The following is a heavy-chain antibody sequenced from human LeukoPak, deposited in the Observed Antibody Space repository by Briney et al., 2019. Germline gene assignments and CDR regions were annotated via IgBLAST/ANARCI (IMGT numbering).Heavy chain of an antibody. CDR2: INHNSGGT. D-gene: IGHD6-6*01. J-gene: IGHJ4*02. CDR3: ARDFSHARYFDY. CDR1: GYTFTDYY. V-gene: IGHV1-2*02. Sequence: ASVKVSCKSSGYTFTDYYMHWVRQPPGQGLEWVGWINHNSGGTNYAQKFQGRVTMTRDTSSSTAYMERSRLRSDDTAMYYCARDFSHARYFDYWGQGTLVTVSS.